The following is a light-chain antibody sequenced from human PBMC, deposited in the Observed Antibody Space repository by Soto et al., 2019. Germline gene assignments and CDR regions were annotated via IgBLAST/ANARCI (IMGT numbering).Light chain of an antibody. Sequence: EMAVTQSPATLSVSPGERATLSCRASQSVASNLAWYQQKPGQTPRLLIYAASNRATGIPARFSGSGSGTDFTLTISSLQSEDLAVYYCQQYNNWPWTFGQGTKVDIK. J-gene: IGKJ1*01. CDR1: QSVASN. V-gene: IGKV3D-15*01. CDR2: AAS. CDR3: QQYNNWPWT.